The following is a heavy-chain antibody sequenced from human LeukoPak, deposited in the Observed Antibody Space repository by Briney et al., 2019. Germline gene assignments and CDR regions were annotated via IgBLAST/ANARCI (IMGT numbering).Heavy chain of an antibody. CDR2: IYYSGST. D-gene: IGHD3-22*01. CDR1: GGSISSGGYY. Sequence: PSQTLSLTCTVSGGSISSGGYYWSWIRQHPGKGLEWIGYIYYSGSTYYNPSLKSRVTISVDTSKNQFSLKLSSVTAADTAVYYCARGRDYYDSSGREGGYFDYWGQGTLVTVSS. CDR3: ARGRDYYDSSGREGGYFDY. V-gene: IGHV4-31*03. J-gene: IGHJ4*02.